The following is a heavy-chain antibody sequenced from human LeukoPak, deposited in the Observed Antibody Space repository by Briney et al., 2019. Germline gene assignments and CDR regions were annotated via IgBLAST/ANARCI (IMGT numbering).Heavy chain of an antibody. J-gene: IGHJ4*02. CDR2: IVVGSGTT. CDR1: GFTFSTSS. V-gene: IGHV1-58*02. D-gene: IGHD3-10*01. Sequence: GASVKVSCKASGFTFSTSSIQWVRQARGQRLEWIGWIVVGSGTTNRAQSFQGRVTFTREMSTSTAYMELGSLRSDDAAVYFCARVFRYDNSGRYFNGHFDFWGQGTLVTVSS. CDR3: ARVFRYDNSGRYFNGHFDF.